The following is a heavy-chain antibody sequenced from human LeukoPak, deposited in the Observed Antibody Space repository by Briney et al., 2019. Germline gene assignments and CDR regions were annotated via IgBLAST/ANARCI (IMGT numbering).Heavy chain of an antibody. Sequence: GTSPTVSCTASGYTFTNYYMHWVRQAPGQRLAWIGMSNPRGGTTSYAQKCQGRVTMTRDTSTTTVYMELSSLRSEDTAVYYCARDVGATPGYWGQGTLVTVSS. CDR3: ARDVGATPGY. D-gene: IGHD1-26*01. V-gene: IGHV1-46*01. CDR2: SNPRGGTT. J-gene: IGHJ4*02. CDR1: GYTFTNYY.